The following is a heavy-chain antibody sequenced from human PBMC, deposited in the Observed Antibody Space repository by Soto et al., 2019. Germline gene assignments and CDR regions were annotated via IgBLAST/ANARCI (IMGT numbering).Heavy chain of an antibody. V-gene: IGHV3-23*01. J-gene: IGHJ4*02. Sequence: EVQLLESGGGLVQPGGSLRLSCAASGFTFSSYAMSWVRQAPGKGLEWVSAISGSGGSTYYADSVKGRFTISRDNSKNTLYLQMNSPRAEDTAVYYCAKDGEQWLVYYYFDYWGQGTLVTVSS. CDR3: AKDGEQWLVYYYFDY. CDR1: GFTFSSYA. CDR2: ISGSGGST. D-gene: IGHD6-19*01.